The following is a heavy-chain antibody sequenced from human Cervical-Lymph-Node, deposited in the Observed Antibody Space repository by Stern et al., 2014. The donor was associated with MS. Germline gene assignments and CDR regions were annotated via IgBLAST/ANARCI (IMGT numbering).Heavy chain of an antibody. CDR3: ARGFLL. J-gene: IGHJ3*01. Sequence: EMQLVESGGGLVKPGGSLRLTCAGSGFVFRRYSMDWVRQAPGKGLEWLSFINSEGDTIYYADSVRGRFTISRDDDKNSIFLQMTNLRDEDAAVYYCARGFLLWGLGTVVTVSS. V-gene: IGHV3-48*02. CDR2: INSEGDTI. CDR1: GFVFRRYS.